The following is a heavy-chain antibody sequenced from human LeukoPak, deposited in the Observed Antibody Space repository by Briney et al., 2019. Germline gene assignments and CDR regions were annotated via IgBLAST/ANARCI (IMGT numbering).Heavy chain of an antibody. D-gene: IGHD1-26*01. Sequence: SETLSLTCTVSGVSFNSYYWSWIRQPPGKGLEWIGYIYSGGSTNYNPSLKSRVTTSVDTSKNQFSLKLSSVTAADTAVYYCARGSFIVGATIIDYWGQGTLVTVSS. CDR3: ARGSFIVGATIIDY. CDR1: GVSFNSYY. V-gene: IGHV4-59*01. CDR2: IYSGGST. J-gene: IGHJ4*02.